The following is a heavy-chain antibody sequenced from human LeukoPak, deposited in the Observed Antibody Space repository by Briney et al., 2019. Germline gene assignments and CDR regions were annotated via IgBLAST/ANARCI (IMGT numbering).Heavy chain of an antibody. CDR2: INHSGST. J-gene: IGHJ4*02. CDR3: ARIISSGYSRFDY. V-gene: IGHV4-34*01. D-gene: IGHD3-22*01. CDR1: GGSFSGYY. Sequence: PSETLSLTCAVYGGSFSGYYWSWIRQLPGKGLEWIGEINHSGSTNYNPSLKSRVTISVDTSKNQFSLKLSSVTAADTAVYYCARIISSGYSRFDYWGQGTLVTVSS.